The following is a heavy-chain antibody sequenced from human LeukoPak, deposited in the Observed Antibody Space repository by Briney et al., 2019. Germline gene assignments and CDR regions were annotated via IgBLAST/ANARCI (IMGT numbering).Heavy chain of an antibody. Sequence: SVKVSCKASGGTFSSYAISWVRQAPGQGLEWMGRIIPIFGTANYAQKFQGRVTITTDESTSTAYMELSSLRSEDTAVYYCARASAADTYYYYYMDVWGKGTTVTVSS. CDR2: IIPIFGTA. CDR1: GGTFSSYA. D-gene: IGHD6-13*01. J-gene: IGHJ6*03. CDR3: ARASAADTYYYYYMDV. V-gene: IGHV1-69*05.